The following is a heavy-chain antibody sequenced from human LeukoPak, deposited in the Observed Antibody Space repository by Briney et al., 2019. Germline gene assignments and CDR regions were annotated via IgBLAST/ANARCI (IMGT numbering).Heavy chain of an antibody. CDR1: GYTFTGYY. CDR3: ARAPGVLWFGEPTYYGMDV. V-gene: IGHV1-2*02. Sequence: ASVKVSCKASGYTFTGYYMHWVRQAPGQGLEWMGWINPNSGGTNYAQKFQGRVTMTRDTSISTAYMELSRLRSDDTAAYYCARAPGVLWFGEPTYYGMDVWGQGTTVTVSS. CDR2: INPNSGGT. J-gene: IGHJ6*02. D-gene: IGHD3-10*01.